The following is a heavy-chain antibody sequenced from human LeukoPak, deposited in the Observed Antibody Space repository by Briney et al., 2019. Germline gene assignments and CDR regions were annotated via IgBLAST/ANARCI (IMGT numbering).Heavy chain of an antibody. CDR2: IYYSGGT. D-gene: IGHD3-9*01. V-gene: IGHV4-39*01. CDR1: GGSISSSSYY. J-gene: IGHJ4*02. Sequence: PSETLSLTCTVSGGSISSSSYYGGWIGQPPGKGLEWIGSIYYSGGTYYNPSLKSRVTISVDTSKNQFSLKLSSVTAADTAVYYCASSILTGYYQFDYWGQGTLVTVSS. CDR3: ASSILTGYYQFDY.